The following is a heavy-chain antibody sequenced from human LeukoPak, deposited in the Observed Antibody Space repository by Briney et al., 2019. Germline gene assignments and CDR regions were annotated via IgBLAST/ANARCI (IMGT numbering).Heavy chain of an antibody. J-gene: IGHJ3*02. CDR1: GGSIGSGGYY. D-gene: IGHD6-6*01. CDR3: ARDPEQLAMDSAFDI. CDR2: IYHSGST. V-gene: IGHV4-30-2*01. Sequence: SETLSLTCTVSGGSIGSGGYYWSWIRQPPGKGLEWIGYIYHSGSTYYNPSLKSRVTISVDRSKNQFSLKLSSVTAADTAVYYCARDPEQLAMDSAFDIWGQGTMVTVSS.